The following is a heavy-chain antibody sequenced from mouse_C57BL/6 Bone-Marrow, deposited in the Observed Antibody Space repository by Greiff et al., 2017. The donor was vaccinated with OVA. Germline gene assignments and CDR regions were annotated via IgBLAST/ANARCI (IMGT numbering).Heavy chain of an antibody. CDR3: ARLECDYYGSSYWYFDV. V-gene: IGHV1-75*01. D-gene: IGHD1-1*01. Sequence: QVQLQQSGPELVKPGASVKISCKASGYTFTDYYINWVKQRPGQGLEWIGWIFPGSGSTYYNEKFKGKATLTVDKSSSTAYMLLSSLTSEDSAVYFCARLECDYYGSSYWYFDVWGTGTTVTVSS. J-gene: IGHJ1*03. CDR1: GYTFTDYY. CDR2: IFPGSGST.